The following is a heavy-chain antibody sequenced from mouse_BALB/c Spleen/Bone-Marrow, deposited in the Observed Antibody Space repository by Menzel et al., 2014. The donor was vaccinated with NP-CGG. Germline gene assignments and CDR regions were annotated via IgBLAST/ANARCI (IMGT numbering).Heavy chain of an antibody. V-gene: IGHV1-80*01. CDR3: ARWITTVVAPYVMDY. J-gene: IGHJ4*01. CDR2: IYPGDGDT. CDR1: GYAFSSYW. D-gene: IGHD1-1*01. Sequence: QVHVKQSGAELVRPGSSVKISCKASGYAFSSYWMNWVKQRPGQGLEWIGQIYPGDGDTNYNGQFKGKATLTADKSSSTAYMQLSSLTSEDSAVYFCARWITTVVAPYVMDYWGQGTSVTVSS.